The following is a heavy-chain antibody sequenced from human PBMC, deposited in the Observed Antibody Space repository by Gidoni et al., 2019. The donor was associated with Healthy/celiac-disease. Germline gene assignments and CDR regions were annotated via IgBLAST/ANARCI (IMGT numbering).Heavy chain of an antibody. V-gene: IGHV4-4*07. CDR3: ARDPLASAVTPYYYYGMDV. CDR1: GGSISSYY. CDR2: MYTSGST. D-gene: IGHD4-17*01. J-gene: IGHJ6*02. Sequence: QVQLQESGPGLVKPSETLSLTCTASGGSISSYYWRWIRQPAGKGLEWIGRMYTSGSTNYNPSLKSRVTMSVDTSKNQFSLKLSSVTAADTAVYYCARDPLASAVTPYYYYGMDVWGQGTTVTVSS.